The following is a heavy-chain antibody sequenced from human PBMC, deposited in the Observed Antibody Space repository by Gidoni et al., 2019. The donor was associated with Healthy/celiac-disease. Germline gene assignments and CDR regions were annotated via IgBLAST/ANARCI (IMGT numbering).Heavy chain of an antibody. V-gene: IGHV5-51*01. CDR1: GYSFPSSW. CDR3: ARLGVGYCSSTSCSPLDY. J-gene: IGHJ4*02. D-gene: IGHD2-2*01. CDR2: IYPGDSDT. Sequence: EVPLVQSGAAAKKPGESLKISCKGSGYSFPSSWIGWVRQMPGKGLEWMGIIYPGDSDTRYSPSFQGQVTISADKSISTAYLQWSSLKASDTAMYYCARLGVGYCSSTSCSPLDYWGQGTLVTVSS.